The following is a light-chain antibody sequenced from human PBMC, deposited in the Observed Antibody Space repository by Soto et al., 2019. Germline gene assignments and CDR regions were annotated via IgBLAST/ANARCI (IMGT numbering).Light chain of an antibody. CDR3: ISYTSTSTLV. CDR1: SSNIGAGYD. Sequence: QSVLTQPPSVSGAPGQTVTISCTGGSSNIGAGYDVHWYQQVPGTAPKLVLYSNTARPSGVPDRFSGSRSGSSASLAVTGLQAEDEADYYCISYTSTSTLVFGTGTKVTVL. V-gene: IGLV1-40*01. J-gene: IGLJ1*01. CDR2: SNT.